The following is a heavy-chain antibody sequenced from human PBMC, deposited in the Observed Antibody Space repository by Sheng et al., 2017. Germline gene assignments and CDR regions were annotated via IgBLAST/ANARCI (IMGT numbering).Heavy chain of an antibody. CDR3: AENCIV. V-gene: IGHV1-46*01. CDR2: INPSGDTT. J-gene: IGHJ3*01. D-gene: IGHD2-15*01. Sequence: QVQLVQSGAEVKKPGASVRVSCKASGDTFTSSYMHWVRQAPGQGLEWVGLINPSGDTTSYAQKFQDRVTMTRDTSTSTVYMDLNSLTSEDTAVYYCAENCIVWGQGTMVTVSS. CDR1: GDTFTSSY.